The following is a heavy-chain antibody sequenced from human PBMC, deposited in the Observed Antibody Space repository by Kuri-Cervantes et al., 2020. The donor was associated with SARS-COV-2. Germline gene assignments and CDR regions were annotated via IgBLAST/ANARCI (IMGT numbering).Heavy chain of an antibody. Sequence: GESLKISCVASGFTFRDYYMSWIRQAPGKGLEWISYISSSDITTFYADSVKGRFTISRDNAKRTLFLQMNSLRIDDTAVYYCSRDQVSAAGTANYWGQGALVTVSS. CDR2: ISSSDITT. CDR1: GFTFRDYY. V-gene: IGHV3-11*01. J-gene: IGHJ4*02. CDR3: SRDQVSAAGTANY. D-gene: IGHD6-13*01.